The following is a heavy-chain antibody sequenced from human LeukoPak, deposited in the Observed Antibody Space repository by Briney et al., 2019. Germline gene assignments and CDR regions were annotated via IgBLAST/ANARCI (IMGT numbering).Heavy chain of an antibody. J-gene: IGHJ4*02. CDR1: GYIFSNYG. V-gene: IGHV1-69*05. CDR3: AGGWDIVATLN. Sequence: AASVKVSCKASGYIFSNYGISWVRQAPGQGLEWMGGIIAPFGTVNYAQKFQGRVTITTDESTNTAYMELTSLRSEDTAVYYCAGGWDIVATLNWGQGTLVTVSS. CDR2: IIAPFGTV. D-gene: IGHD5-12*01.